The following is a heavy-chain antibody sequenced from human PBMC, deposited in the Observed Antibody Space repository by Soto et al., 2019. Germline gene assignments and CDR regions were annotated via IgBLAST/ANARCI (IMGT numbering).Heavy chain of an antibody. CDR2: VSYDGSNK. V-gene: IGHV3-30*18. CDR1: GFTFSTYG. D-gene: IGHD2-15*01. CDR3: AKDLGFCSGGSCYSEGYFDY. Sequence: PGGSLRLSCAASGFTFSTYGMHWVRQAPGKGLEWVALVSYDGSNKNYADSVKGRFAISRDNSENTLYLQMNMLRTEDTAVYYCAKDLGFCSGGSCYSEGYFDYWGQGALVTVSS. J-gene: IGHJ4*02.